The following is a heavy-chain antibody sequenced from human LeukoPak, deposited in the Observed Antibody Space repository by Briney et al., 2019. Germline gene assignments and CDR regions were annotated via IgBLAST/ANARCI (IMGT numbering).Heavy chain of an antibody. CDR3: ARANSGGYDFWSGYPLNWFDP. CDR1: GYTFTGYY. V-gene: IGHV1-2*02. CDR2: INPNSGGT. Sequence: ASVKVSCKASGYTFTGYYMHWVRQAPGQGLEWMGWINPNSGGTNYAQKFQGRVAMTRDTSISTAYMELSRLRSDDTAVYYCARANSGGYDFWSGYPLNWFDPWGQGTLVTVSS. J-gene: IGHJ5*02. D-gene: IGHD3-3*01.